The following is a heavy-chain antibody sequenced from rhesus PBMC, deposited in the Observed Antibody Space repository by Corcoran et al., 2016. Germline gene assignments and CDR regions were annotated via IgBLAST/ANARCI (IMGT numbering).Heavy chain of an antibody. CDR1: GYSISSGYG. CDR3: ARGDHSGSWYGDY. Sequence: QLQLQESGPGLVKPSETLSLTCAVSGYSISSGYGWSSIRQPPGKGLEWIGYISYSGSTSYNPSLKSRVTLSRDRYKNQLSLQLSSVTAADTAVYYCARGDHSGSWYGDYWGQGVLVTVSS. V-gene: IGHV4-122*02. D-gene: IGHD6-25*01. J-gene: IGHJ4*01. CDR2: ISYSGST.